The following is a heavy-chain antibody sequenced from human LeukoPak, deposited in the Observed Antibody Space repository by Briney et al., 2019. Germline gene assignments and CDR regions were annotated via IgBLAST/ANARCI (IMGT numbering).Heavy chain of an antibody. Sequence: PSETLSLTCTVSGGSISSGSYYWSWIRQPAGKGLEWIGRIYTSGSTNYNPSLKSRVTISVDTSKNQFSLKLSSVTAADTAVYYCAREYYYGSGSYIRFDPWGQGTLVTVSS. J-gene: IGHJ5*02. CDR3: AREYYYGSGSYIRFDP. CDR2: IYTSGST. D-gene: IGHD3-10*01. V-gene: IGHV4-61*02. CDR1: GGSISSGSYY.